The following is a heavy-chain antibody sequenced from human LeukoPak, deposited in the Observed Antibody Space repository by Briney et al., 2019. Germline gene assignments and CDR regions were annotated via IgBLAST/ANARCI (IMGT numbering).Heavy chain of an antibody. V-gene: IGHV3-21*01. D-gene: IGHD6-13*01. CDR1: GFTFSSYS. J-gene: IGHJ4*02. Sequence: GGSLRLSYAASGFTFSSYSMNWVRQAPGKGLEWVSSISSSSSYIYYADSVKGRFTISRDNAKNSLYLQMNSLRAEDTAVYYCARVAPSIAAAGSDYWGQGTLVTVSS. CDR2: ISSSSSYI. CDR3: ARVAPSIAAAGSDY.